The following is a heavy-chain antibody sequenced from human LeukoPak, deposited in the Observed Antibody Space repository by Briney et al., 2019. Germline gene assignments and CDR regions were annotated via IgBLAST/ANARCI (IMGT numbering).Heavy chain of an antibody. D-gene: IGHD6-13*01. CDR3: ARDSSSWYYMDV. V-gene: IGHV4-39*07. CDR2: IYYSGST. J-gene: IGHJ6*03. Sequence: SETLSLTCTVSGGSISTSSYYWGWIRQPPGKGLEWIGSIYYSGSTYYNPSLKSRVTISVDTSKNQFSLKLSSVTAADTAVYYCARDSSSWYYMDVWGKGTTVAVSS. CDR1: GGSISTSSYY.